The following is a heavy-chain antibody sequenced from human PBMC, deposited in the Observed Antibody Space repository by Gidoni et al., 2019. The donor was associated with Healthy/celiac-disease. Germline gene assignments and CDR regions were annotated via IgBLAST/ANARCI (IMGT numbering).Heavy chain of an antibody. CDR1: GGSISSISSY. J-gene: IGHJ3*02. V-gene: IGHV4-39*01. Sequence: QLQLQESGPGLVKPSETLSLTCTVSGGSISSISSYWGWIRQPPGKGLEWIGSIYYSGSTYYNPSLKSRVTISVDTSKNQFSLKLSSVTAADTAVYYCARLEGYDSSGYYYGHAFDIWGQGTMVTVSS. CDR3: ARLEGYDSSGYYYGHAFDI. CDR2: IYYSGST. D-gene: IGHD3-22*01.